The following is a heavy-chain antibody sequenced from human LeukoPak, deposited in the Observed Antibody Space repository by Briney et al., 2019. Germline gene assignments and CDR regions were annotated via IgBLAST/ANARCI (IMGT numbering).Heavy chain of an antibody. Sequence: SETLSLTCTVSGGLMSSYYWSWIRQPPGKGLEWIAFINYSGRIKYNPSLQSRVTISLDTSKNHFSLQLRSVIAADTAVYYCARLHDYDNSGDPDTFDIWGQGTMVNVSS. CDR1: GGLMSSYY. J-gene: IGHJ3*02. CDR3: ARLHDYDNSGDPDTFDI. D-gene: IGHD3-22*01. V-gene: IGHV4-59*01. CDR2: INYSGRI.